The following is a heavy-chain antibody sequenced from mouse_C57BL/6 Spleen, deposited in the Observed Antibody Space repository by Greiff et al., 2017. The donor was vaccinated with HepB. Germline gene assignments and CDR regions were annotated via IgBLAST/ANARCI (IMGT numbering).Heavy chain of an antibody. D-gene: IGHD1-1*01. J-gene: IGHJ3*01. V-gene: IGHV5-4*01. CDR3: AGGSSPFAY. CDR1: GFTFSSYA. CDR2: ISDGGSYT. Sequence: EVQGVESGGGLVKPGGSLKLSCAASGFTFSSYAMSWVRQTPEKRLEWVATISDGGSYTYYPDNVKGRFTISRDNAKNNLYLQMSHLKSEDTAMYYCAGGSSPFAYWGQGTLVTVSA.